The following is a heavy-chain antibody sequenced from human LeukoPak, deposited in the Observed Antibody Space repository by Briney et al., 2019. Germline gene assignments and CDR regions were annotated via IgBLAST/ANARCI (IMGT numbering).Heavy chain of an antibody. CDR3: ARSIFGPGTSYFDQ. CDR1: GGSFSDDY. D-gene: IGHD3-9*01. Sequence: PSETLSLTCAVSGGSFSDDYWNWIRQPPGKGLEWLGEINHSGSNEFNPSLKSRLTMSVDTSKNQFSLHLTSVTAADTAIYYCARSIFGPGTSYFDQWGQGTLVAVSS. CDR2: INHSGSN. J-gene: IGHJ4*02. V-gene: IGHV4-34*01.